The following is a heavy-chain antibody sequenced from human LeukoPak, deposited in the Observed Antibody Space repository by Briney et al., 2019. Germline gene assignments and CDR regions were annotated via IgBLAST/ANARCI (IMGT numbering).Heavy chain of an antibody. CDR2: IYIGGST. D-gene: IGHD6-13*01. Sequence: PGGSLRLSCAASGFTVSSNYMSWVRQAPGKGLEWVSVIYIGGSTYYADSVKGRLTISRDISKNTLYLQMNSLRAEDTAVYYCARDKSANYYYYAMDVWGQGTTVTVSS. CDR3: ARDKSANYYYYAMDV. V-gene: IGHV3-66*01. J-gene: IGHJ6*02. CDR1: GFTVSSNY.